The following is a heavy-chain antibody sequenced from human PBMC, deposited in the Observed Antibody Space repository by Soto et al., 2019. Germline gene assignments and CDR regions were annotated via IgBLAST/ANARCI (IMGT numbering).Heavy chain of an antibody. CDR2: ISGSGGRS. J-gene: IGHJ4*02. Sequence: EVQLLDSGGGLVQPGGSLRLSCAASGFTFSNYAMTWVRQGPGKGLEWVSGISGSGGRSYYADSVKGRFTISRDNSKSTLYLQMNSLRAEDTAVYYCAKAYFVSSSEQTYYFDYWGQGTLVTVSS. CDR1: GFTFSNYA. D-gene: IGHD6-6*01. V-gene: IGHV3-23*01. CDR3: AKAYFVSSSEQTYYFDY.